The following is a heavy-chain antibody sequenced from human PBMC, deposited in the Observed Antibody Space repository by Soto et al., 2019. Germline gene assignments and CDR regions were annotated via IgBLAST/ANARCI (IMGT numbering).Heavy chain of an antibody. D-gene: IGHD6-13*01. J-gene: IGHJ5*02. CDR1: GDTFSSYA. CDR2: IIPIFGTA. Sequence: GASVKVSRKASGDTFSSYAISWVRKAPEQGLEWMGGIIPIFGTANYAQKFQGRVTITADESTSTAYMELSSLRSEDTAVYYCARGHSSSWVPYNWFDPWGQGALVTVSS. V-gene: IGHV1-69*13. CDR3: ARGHSSSWVPYNWFDP.